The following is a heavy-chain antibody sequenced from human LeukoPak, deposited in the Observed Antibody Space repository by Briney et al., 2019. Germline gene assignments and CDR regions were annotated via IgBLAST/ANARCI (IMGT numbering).Heavy chain of an antibody. CDR1: GGSISSSS. J-gene: IGHJ3*01. CDR2: ISYDGSNK. D-gene: IGHD5-18*01. CDR3: AKGRQLWLISAYDAFDV. Sequence: LSLTCTVSGGSISSSSYYWGWIRQAPGKGLEWVAVISYDGSNKYYADSVKGRFTISRDNSKNTLYLQMNSLRAEDTAVYYCAKGRQLWLISAYDAFDVWGQGTMVTVSS. V-gene: IGHV3-30*18.